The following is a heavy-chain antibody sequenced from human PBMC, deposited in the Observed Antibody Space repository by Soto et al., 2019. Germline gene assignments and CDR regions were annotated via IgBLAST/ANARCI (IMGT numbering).Heavy chain of an antibody. Sequence: GASVEVSCKASGGTFSSYAISWVRQAPGQGLEWMGGIIPIFGTANYAQKFQGRVTITADESTSTAYVELSSLRSEDTAVYYCARDAGDSTDAFDIWGQGTMVTVSS. CDR3: ARDAGDSTDAFDI. CDR1: GGTFSSYA. V-gene: IGHV1-69*13. CDR2: IIPIFGTA. J-gene: IGHJ3*02. D-gene: IGHD7-27*01.